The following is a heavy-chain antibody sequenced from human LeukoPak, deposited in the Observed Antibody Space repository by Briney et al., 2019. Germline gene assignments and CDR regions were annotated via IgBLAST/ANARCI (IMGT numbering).Heavy chain of an antibody. V-gene: IGHV4/OR15-8*02. CDR2: IHHSGTT. CDR3: ASNYGLVSYNTF. D-gene: IGHD3-10*01. J-gene: IGHJ4*02. CDR1: GGSLSNNHW. Sequence: SETLSLTCGVSGGSLSNNHWLNWVRQTPGTGLEWIGEIHHSGTTNYNPSLKSRDTISMDKSANQFSQKMNSLTAADTAVYYCASNYGLVSYNTFWGRGTLITVSS.